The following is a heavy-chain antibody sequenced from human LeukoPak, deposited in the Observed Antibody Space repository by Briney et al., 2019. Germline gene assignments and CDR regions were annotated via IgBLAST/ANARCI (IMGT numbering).Heavy chain of an antibody. V-gene: IGHV1-2*02. CDR1: GYTFTGYY. CDR2: INPNSGGT. Sequence: ASVQVSCKASGYTFTGYYMHWVRQAPGQGLEWMGWINPNSGGTNYAQKFQGRVTMTRDTSISAAYMELSRLRSDDTAVYYCARDHIVVVPAANTSDYYYYYGMDVWGQGTTVTVSS. D-gene: IGHD2-2*01. CDR3: ARDHIVVVPAANTSDYYYYYGMDV. J-gene: IGHJ6*02.